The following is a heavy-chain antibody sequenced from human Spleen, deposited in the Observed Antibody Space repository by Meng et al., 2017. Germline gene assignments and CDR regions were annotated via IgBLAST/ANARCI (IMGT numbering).Heavy chain of an antibody. V-gene: IGHV4-4*02. CDR2: IYHSGST. J-gene: IGHJ4*02. CDR3: TKNDFYCLGY. Sequence: QVQRQVPGPGLVKPSGTLSLTCAVSGASISSDNWWSWVRQPPGKGLEWIGEIYHSGSTNYNPSLKSRITISVDKPKNQFSLTLSSVTAADTAVYYCTKNDFYCLGYWGQGTLVTVSS. CDR1: GASISSDNW. D-gene: IGHD2-21*01.